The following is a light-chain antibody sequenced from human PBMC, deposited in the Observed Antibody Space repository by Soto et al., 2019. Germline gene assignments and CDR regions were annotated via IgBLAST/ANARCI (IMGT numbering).Light chain of an antibody. CDR2: DAS. CDR1: QNVYNN. V-gene: IGKV3-15*01. J-gene: IGKJ4*01. Sequence: EIVMTQSPATLSVSPGEGATLSCKASQNVYNNLAWYQQRPGQPPRLLIYDASTRATGISARFSGSGYGTELTLTIXSLQSEXFXXYFCQQCRKWPLTFGGGTKVEIK. CDR3: QQCRKWPLT.